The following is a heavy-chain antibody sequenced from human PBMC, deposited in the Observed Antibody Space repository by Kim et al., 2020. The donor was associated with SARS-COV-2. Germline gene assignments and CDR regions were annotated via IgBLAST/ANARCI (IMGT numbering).Heavy chain of an antibody. CDR3: AKGTWIQLWLLPDY. J-gene: IGHJ4*02. D-gene: IGHD5-18*01. Sequence: YGDTVRGRFTSSRDNSKDTLHLQMNSLRAEDTAVYYCAKGTWIQLWLLPDYWGQGTLVTVSS. V-gene: IGHV3-30*02.